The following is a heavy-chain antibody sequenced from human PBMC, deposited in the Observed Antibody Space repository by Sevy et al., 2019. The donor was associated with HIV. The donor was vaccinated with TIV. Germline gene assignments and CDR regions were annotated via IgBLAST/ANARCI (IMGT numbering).Heavy chain of an antibody. CDR3: ARGQLLRFLEWPSYGLDV. V-gene: IGHV3-74*01. D-gene: IGHD3-3*01. Sequence: GGSLRLSCAASGLTFSSHWMFWVRQAPGKGLVWVSHINSHGSITNYADSVRGRFAISRDNSKNTVYLQMDSLRAEDTAVYYCARGQLLRFLEWPSYGLDVWGQGTTVTVSS. CDR2: INSHGSIT. J-gene: IGHJ6*02. CDR1: GLTFSSHW.